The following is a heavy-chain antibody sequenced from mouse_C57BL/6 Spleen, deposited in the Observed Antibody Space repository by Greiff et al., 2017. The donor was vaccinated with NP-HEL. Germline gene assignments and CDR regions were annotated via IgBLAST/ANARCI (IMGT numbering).Heavy chain of an antibody. CDR1: GYTFTSHW. D-gene: IGHD4-1*01. CDR2: IYPGNSDT. CDR3: TKNWDGY. V-gene: IGHV1-5*01. J-gene: IGHJ2*01. Sequence: EVQPPKSGTVLARPGASVKMFCKTSGYTFTSHWMHRVKQRTGQGLEWIGAIYPGNSDTSYHQKFKGKAKLTAVTSASTAYMELNSLTNEDSAVYYFTKNWDGYWGQGTTLTVSS.